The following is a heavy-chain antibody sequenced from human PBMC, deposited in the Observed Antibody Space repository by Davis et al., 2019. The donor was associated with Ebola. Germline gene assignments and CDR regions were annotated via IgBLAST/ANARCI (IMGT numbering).Heavy chain of an antibody. CDR2: IIPIFGTA. Sequence: SSVTVSCKASGGTFSSYAISWVRQAPGQGLEWMGGIIPIFGTANYAQKFQGRVTITADESTSTAYMELSSLRSEDTAVYYCTREWFRESLFDYWGQGTLVTVSS. V-gene: IGHV1-69*13. D-gene: IGHD3-10*01. J-gene: IGHJ4*02. CDR1: GGTFSSYA. CDR3: TREWFRESLFDY.